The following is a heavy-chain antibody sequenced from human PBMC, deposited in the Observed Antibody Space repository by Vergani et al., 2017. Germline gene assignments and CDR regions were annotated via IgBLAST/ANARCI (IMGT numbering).Heavy chain of an antibody. J-gene: IGHJ5*02. CDR2: IYYSGST. Sequence: QVQLQESGPGLVKPSETLSLTCTVSGGSISSYYWSSIRQPPGKGLEWIGYIYYSGSTNYNPSLKSRVTISVDTSKNQFSLKLSSVTAADTAVYYCARGGAGRIAAADNWFDPWGQGTLVTVSS. CDR1: GGSISSYY. V-gene: IGHV4-59*01. CDR3: ARGGAGRIAAADNWFDP. D-gene: IGHD6-13*01.